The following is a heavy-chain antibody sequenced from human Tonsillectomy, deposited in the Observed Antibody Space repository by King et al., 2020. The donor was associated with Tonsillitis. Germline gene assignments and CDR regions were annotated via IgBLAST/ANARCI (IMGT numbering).Heavy chain of an antibody. Sequence: VQLPQWGAGLLKPSETLSLTCAVYGGSFSGYYWSWIRQPPGKGLEWIGEINHSGSTNYNPSLKSRVTISVDTSKNQFSLKLSSVTAADPAVYYCARFLYYYGSGRFDPWGQGTLVTVSS. CDR3: ARFLYYYGSGRFDP. V-gene: IGHV4-34*01. D-gene: IGHD3-10*01. CDR2: INHSGST. J-gene: IGHJ5*02. CDR1: GGSFSGYY.